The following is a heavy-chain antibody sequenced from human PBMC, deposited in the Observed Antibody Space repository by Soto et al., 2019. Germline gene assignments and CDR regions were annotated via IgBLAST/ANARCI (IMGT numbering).Heavy chain of an antibody. D-gene: IGHD3-10*01. J-gene: IGHJ6*02. CDR3: AGDACYLGSGSTTHYSDFGMDV. CDR1: GYTFTSYG. Sequence: ASVKVSCKASGYTFTSYGISWVRQAPGQGLEWMGWISAYNGNTNYAQKLQGRVTMTTDTSTSTAYMELRSLRSDDTAVYYCAGDACYLGSGSTTHYSDFGMDVWG. CDR2: ISAYNGNT. V-gene: IGHV1-18*01.